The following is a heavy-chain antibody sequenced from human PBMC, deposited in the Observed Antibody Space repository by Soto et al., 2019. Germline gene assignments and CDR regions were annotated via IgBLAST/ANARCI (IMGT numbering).Heavy chain of an antibody. CDR1: GGSISSDDW. D-gene: IGHD2-21*02. CDR2: IYHSGTT. Sequence: QGQLQESGTGLVKPSGTLSLTCAVSGGSISSDDWWPWVRQTPGKGLEWIGEIYHSGTTNYNPSLMSRVTIAVDKAKSQFSLRLDSVTAADTAVYYCARSDCYGVCRGKWLDPWGQGILVTVSS. J-gene: IGHJ5*02. V-gene: IGHV4-4*02. CDR3: ARSDCYGVCRGKWLDP.